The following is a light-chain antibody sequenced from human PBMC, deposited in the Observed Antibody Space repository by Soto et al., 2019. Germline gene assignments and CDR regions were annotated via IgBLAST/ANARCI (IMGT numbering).Light chain of an antibody. CDR1: QSIDSFY. CDR2: SAS. Sequence: EIVMTQSPGTLSLSPGERATLSCRASQSIDSFYLAWYQQKPGQAPRLLIYSASNRATGIPDRFSGSGSGTDFTLTISRLEPEDFAVYYCQQYGNSPQTFGQGTKVDI. V-gene: IGKV3-20*01. CDR3: QQYGNSPQT. J-gene: IGKJ1*01.